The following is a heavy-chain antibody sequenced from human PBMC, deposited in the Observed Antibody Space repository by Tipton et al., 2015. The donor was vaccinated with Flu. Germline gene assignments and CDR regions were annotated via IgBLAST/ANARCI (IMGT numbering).Heavy chain of an antibody. CDR3: AKDPRELGSRVGEFFFDH. CDR1: GFTFSSYG. J-gene: IGHJ4*02. CDR2: ISHDGNNK. D-gene: IGHD3-10*01. V-gene: IGHV3-30*18. Sequence: SLRLSCAASGFTFSSYGMNWVRQAPGKGLEWVALISHDGNNKYYAESVRGRFTISRDNSKNALFLQMNSLRAEDTAVYYCAKDPRELGSRVGEFFFDHWGQGLLVTVSS.